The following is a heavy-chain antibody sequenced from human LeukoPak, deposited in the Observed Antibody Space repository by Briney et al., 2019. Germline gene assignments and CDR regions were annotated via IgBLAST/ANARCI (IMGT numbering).Heavy chain of an antibody. CDR3: ARDKPEGNFWSGYPKLFDY. CDR2: ISSSGSTR. D-gene: IGHD3-3*01. V-gene: IGHV3-11*01. CDR1: GFTFSDYY. Sequence: GRTLRLSCAASGFTFSDYYMSWIRQAPGKGLEWVSYISSSGSTRYYADSVKGRFTISRDNAKNSLYLQMNSLRAEDTAVYYCARDKPEGNFWSGYPKLFDYWGQGTLVTVSS. J-gene: IGHJ4*02.